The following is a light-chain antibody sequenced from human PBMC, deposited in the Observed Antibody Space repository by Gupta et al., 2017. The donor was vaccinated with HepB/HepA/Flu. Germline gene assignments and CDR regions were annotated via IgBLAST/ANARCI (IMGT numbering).Light chain of an antibody. Sequence: DIQMTQSPSSLSASVGDRVTITCRASRGISDYLAWFQQQPGKAPQSLIYSASSLQSGVPSRFSGSGSGTDFTLTISSLQPEDFATYYCQQYNSYPHTFGQGTKLEIK. CDR3: QQYNSYPHT. J-gene: IGKJ2*01. V-gene: IGKV1-16*01. CDR2: SAS. CDR1: RGISDY.